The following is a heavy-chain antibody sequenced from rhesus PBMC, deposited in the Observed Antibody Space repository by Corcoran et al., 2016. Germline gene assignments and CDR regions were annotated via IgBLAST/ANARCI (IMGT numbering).Heavy chain of an antibody. D-gene: IGHD6-13*01. Sequence: QLQLQESGPGLVKPSATLSLTCAVSGYSISSGYGWSWIRQSPGKGLEGIGYISYGGSTSYNPALKIRGTMSRDTAKNQVSLKLSSVTAADTAVYDCARGGSSWSHFDFWGQGILVTVSS. CDR3: ARGGSSWSHFDF. V-gene: IGHV4-122*02. J-gene: IGHJ4*01. CDR1: GYSISSGYG. CDR2: ISYGGST.